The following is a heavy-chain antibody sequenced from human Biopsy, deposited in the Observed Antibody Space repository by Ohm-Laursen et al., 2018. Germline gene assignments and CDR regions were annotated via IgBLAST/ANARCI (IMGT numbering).Heavy chain of an antibody. Sequence: LSLTCATSGFTFSNYEMNWVRQAPGKGLEWVSYISSGGSTIYYADSVKGRSTISRDNARNSLYLQMNSLRADDTAVYYCARVSNYPRKDFQHWGQGTLVTVSS. J-gene: IGHJ1*01. CDR1: GFTFSNYE. D-gene: IGHD4/OR15-4a*01. CDR3: ARVSNYPRKDFQH. V-gene: IGHV3-48*03. CDR2: ISSGGSTI.